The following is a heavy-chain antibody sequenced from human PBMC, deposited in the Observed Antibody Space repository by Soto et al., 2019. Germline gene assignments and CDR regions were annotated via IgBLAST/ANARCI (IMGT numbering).Heavy chain of an antibody. D-gene: IGHD3-9*01. CDR1: GFTFSSYT. Sequence: GGSLRLSCAASGFTFSSYTMTWVRQAPGKGLEWVSFITGNGGRTYYADSVKGRFSISRDNSKNTLYLQMNSLRAEDTAVYYCAKDKTYYDILTGSYGMDVWRQGTTVTVS. V-gene: IGHV3-23*01. CDR2: ITGNGGRT. CDR3: AKDKTYYDILTGSYGMDV. J-gene: IGHJ6*01.